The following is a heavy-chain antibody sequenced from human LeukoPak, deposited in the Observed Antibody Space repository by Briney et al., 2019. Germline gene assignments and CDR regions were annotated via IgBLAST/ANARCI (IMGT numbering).Heavy chain of an antibody. CDR1: GFTFSTYW. CDR2: IKQDGSEK. D-gene: IGHD6-13*01. Sequence: GGFLRLSCAGSGFTFSTYWMTWVRQAPGKGLEWVANIKQDGSEKYYVDSVKGRFTISRDNAKNSLYLQMDSLRAEDTAVYYCARAGSSWGTYYYYYMDVWGKGTTVTVSS. V-gene: IGHV3-7*01. J-gene: IGHJ6*03. CDR3: ARAGSSWGTYYYYYMDV.